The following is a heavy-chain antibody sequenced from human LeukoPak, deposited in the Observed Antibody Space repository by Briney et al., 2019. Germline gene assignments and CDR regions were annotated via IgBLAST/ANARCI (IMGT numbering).Heavy chain of an antibody. Sequence: GASVKVSCKASGYTFTGYYMHWVRQAPGQGLEWMGWINPNSGDTKYAQRFQGRVTMTRDTSINTAYLELSRLGSDDTAVYYCARDKYCSGGACYYLLFDYWGQGTLVTVSS. CDR3: ARDKYCSGGACYYLLFDY. J-gene: IGHJ4*02. V-gene: IGHV1-2*02. CDR2: INPNSGDT. D-gene: IGHD2-15*01. CDR1: GYTFTGYY.